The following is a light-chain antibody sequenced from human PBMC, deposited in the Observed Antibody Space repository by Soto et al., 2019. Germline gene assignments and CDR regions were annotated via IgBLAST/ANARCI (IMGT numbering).Light chain of an antibody. J-gene: IGKJ2*01. CDR1: ESVSSY. CDR2: DAS. Sequence: EIVLTQSPATLSLSPGERATLSCRASESVSSYLAWYQQKPGQAPMLLIYDASNMATGIPARFSGSGSGTDFTLTISSREPEDVAVYYCQQRIDWPPGYTFGQGTKLEIK. V-gene: IGKV3-11*01. CDR3: QQRIDWPPGYT.